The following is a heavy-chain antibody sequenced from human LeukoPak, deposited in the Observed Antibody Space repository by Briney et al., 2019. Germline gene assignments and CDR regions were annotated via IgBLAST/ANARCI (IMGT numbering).Heavy chain of an antibody. D-gene: IGHD2-8*01. V-gene: IGHV3-21*01. J-gene: IGHJ6*03. CDR1: GFTFSSYS. Sequence: GGSLRLSCAASGFTFSSYSMSWVRQAPGKGLEWVSSISSSSTYRYYAASVRGRFTISRDNAKNSLYLQMNSLRAEDTAVYYCAKDRCSNGIGCLYYYMDVWGKGTMVTISS. CDR3: AKDRCSNGIGCLYYYMDV. CDR2: ISSSSTYR.